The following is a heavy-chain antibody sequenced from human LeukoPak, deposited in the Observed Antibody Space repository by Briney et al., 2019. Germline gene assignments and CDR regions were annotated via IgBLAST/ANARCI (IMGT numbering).Heavy chain of an antibody. Sequence: PGRSLRLSCAASEFTFSTYGMHWVRQAPGKGLEWVAVISYDGSYKFYADSVKGRFTISRDNSKGTLYLQMNSLRAEDTAVYYCAKDRYSGLNTIDYWGQGTLVTVSS. J-gene: IGHJ4*02. D-gene: IGHD6-13*01. CDR2: ISYDGSYK. CDR3: AKDRYSGLNTIDY. CDR1: EFTFSTYG. V-gene: IGHV3-30*18.